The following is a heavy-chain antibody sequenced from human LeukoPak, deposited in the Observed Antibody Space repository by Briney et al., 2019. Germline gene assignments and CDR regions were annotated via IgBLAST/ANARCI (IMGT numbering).Heavy chain of an antibody. V-gene: IGHV1-8*01. Sequence: ASVKVSCKASGYTFTSYDINWVRQATGQGLEWMGWMNPNSGNTGYAQKFQGRVTMTRNTSISTAYMELSSLRSEDTAVYYCARQMIINVDTAMVNYYYYGMDVWGQGTTVTVSS. D-gene: IGHD5-18*01. CDR3: ARQMIINVDTAMVNYYYYGMDV. J-gene: IGHJ6*02. CDR1: GYTFTSYD. CDR2: MNPNSGNT.